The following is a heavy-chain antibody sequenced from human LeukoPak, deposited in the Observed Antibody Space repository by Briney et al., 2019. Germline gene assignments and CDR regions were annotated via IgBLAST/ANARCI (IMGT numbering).Heavy chain of an antibody. V-gene: IGHV3-30*02. CDR2: IRSDGSSK. Sequence: GGSLRLSCAASGFIFSDYGIHWVRQAPGRGLEWVAFIRSDGSSKYYTDSVKGRFTISRDDSRNTVYLQMNSLRVEDTAAYYCAKEGTASKPSDLDYWGQGTLVTVSS. J-gene: IGHJ4*02. CDR1: GFIFSDYG. CDR3: AKEGTASKPSDLDY. D-gene: IGHD1/OR15-1a*01.